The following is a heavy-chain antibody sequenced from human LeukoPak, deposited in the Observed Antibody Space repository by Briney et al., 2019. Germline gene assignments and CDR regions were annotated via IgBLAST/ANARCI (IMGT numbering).Heavy chain of an antibody. CDR2: INPKSGGT. CDR1: GYTFTGYY. CDR3: APTGDRKYYFDY. D-gene: IGHD7-27*01. J-gene: IGHJ4*02. Sequence: ASVKVSWKASGYTFTGYYIHWVRHAPGQGLEWMGWINPKSGGTNYAQKFQGRVTMTRDTSINTAYMELGRLRSDDTAVYYCAPTGDRKYYFDYWGQGTLVTVSS. V-gene: IGHV1-2*02.